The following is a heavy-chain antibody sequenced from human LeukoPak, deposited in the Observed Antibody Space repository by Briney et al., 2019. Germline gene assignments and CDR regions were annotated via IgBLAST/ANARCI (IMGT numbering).Heavy chain of an antibody. CDR1: GYTFTSYG. CDR3: ARDWDIVAYYYCGMDV. CDR2: ISAYNGNT. V-gene: IGHV1-18*01. D-gene: IGHD5-12*01. J-gene: IGHJ6*02. Sequence: GASVKVSCKASGYTFTSYGISWVRQAPGQGLEWMGWISAYNGNTNYAQKLQGRVTMTTDTSTSTAYMELRSLRSDDTAVYYCARDWDIVAYYYCGMDVWGQGTTVTVSS.